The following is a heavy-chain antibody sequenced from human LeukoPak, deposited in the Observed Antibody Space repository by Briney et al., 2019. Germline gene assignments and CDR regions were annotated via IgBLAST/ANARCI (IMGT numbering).Heavy chain of an antibody. V-gene: IGHV3-21*01. D-gene: IGHD2-15*01. CDR1: RFTFSSYK. CDR2: ISSSSSYI. CDR3: ARESGSGEFDY. J-gene: IGHJ4*02. Sequence: PGGSLRLSCAASRFTFSSYKVSWVRQAPGKGLEWVSSISSSSSYIYYADSVKGRFTISRDNARNSLYLQMNSLRAEDTAVYYCARESGSGEFDYWGQGTLVTGSS.